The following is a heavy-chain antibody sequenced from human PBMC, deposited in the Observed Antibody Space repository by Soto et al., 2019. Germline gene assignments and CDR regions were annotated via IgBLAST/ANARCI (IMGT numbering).Heavy chain of an antibody. CDR2: ISAYNGNT. Sequence: QVQLVQSGAEVKKPGASVKVSCKASGYTFTSYGISWVRQAPGQGLEWMGWISAYNGNTNYAQKLQGRVTMTTDTSTSTADMELWSLRYDDTAVYYCARGPEYCISTGCPFDYWGQGTLVTVSS. J-gene: IGHJ4*02. D-gene: IGHD2-2*01. V-gene: IGHV1-18*01. CDR1: GYTFTSYG. CDR3: ARGPEYCISTGCPFDY.